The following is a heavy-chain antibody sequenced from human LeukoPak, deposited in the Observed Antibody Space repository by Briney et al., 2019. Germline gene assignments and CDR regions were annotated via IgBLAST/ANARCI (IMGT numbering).Heavy chain of an antibody. CDR3: ASSPGEYSSSWAHDY. V-gene: IGHV1-69*05. Sequence: SVKVSSKASGGTFSSYAISWGRQAPGLGLEWMGGIIPIFGTANYTQKFQGRVTITTDESTSTAYMELSSLRSEDTAVYYCASSPGEYSSSWAHDYWGQGTLVTVSS. CDR1: GGTFSSYA. J-gene: IGHJ4*02. D-gene: IGHD6-13*01. CDR2: IIPIFGTA.